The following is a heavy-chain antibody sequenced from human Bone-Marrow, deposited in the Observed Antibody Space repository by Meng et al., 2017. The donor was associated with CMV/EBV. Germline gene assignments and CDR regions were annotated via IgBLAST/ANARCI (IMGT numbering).Heavy chain of an antibody. Sequence: SETLSLTCAVYGGSFSGYYWSWIRQPPGKGLEWIGEINHSGSTDYNPSLKRRVTMSLDTSKNQFSLKVRSVIAADTAVYYCARSNWNWFDPWGQGTLVTVSS. CDR2: INHSGST. CDR3: ARSNWNWFDP. CDR1: GGSFSGYY. V-gene: IGHV4-34*01. D-gene: IGHD1-20*01. J-gene: IGHJ5*02.